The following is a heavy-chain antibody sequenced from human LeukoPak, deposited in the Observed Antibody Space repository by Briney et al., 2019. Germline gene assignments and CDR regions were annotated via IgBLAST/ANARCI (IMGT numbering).Heavy chain of an antibody. CDR1: GGSFSGYY. D-gene: IGHD6-19*01. Sequence: SETLSLTWAVYGGSFSGYYWSWIRQPPGKGLEWIGEINHSGSTNYNPSLKSRVTMSVDTSKNQFSLKLSSVTAADTAVYYCARDAGIAVAGFDYWGQGTLVTVSS. V-gene: IGHV4-34*01. J-gene: IGHJ4*02. CDR2: INHSGST. CDR3: ARDAGIAVAGFDY.